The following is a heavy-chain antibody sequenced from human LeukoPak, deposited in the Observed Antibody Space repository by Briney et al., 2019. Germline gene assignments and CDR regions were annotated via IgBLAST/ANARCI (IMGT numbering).Heavy chain of an antibody. V-gene: IGHV4-4*07. D-gene: IGHD1-1*01. Sequence: SETLSLTCTVSGGSISSYYWSWIRQPAGKGLEWIGRIYTSGSTNYNPSLKSRVTMSVDTSKNQFSLKLSSVTAADTAVYYCARDVGYNLSGYYYYYGMDVWGQGTTVTVSS. CDR3: ARDVGYNLSGYYYYYGMDV. CDR2: IYTSGST. CDR1: GGSISSYY. J-gene: IGHJ6*02.